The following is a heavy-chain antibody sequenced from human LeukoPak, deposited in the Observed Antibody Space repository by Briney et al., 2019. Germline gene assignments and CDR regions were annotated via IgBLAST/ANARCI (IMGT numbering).Heavy chain of an antibody. Sequence: ASVKVSCKASGYTFTSYGISWVRQAPGQGLEWMGWISAYNGNTNYAQKLQGRVTMTTDTSTSTAYMELRSLRSDDTAVYYCAREWYDFWSGALADYYYYYMDVWGKGATVTVSS. J-gene: IGHJ6*03. CDR2: ISAYNGNT. D-gene: IGHD3-3*01. CDR1: GYTFTSYG. CDR3: AREWYDFWSGALADYYYYYMDV. V-gene: IGHV1-18*01.